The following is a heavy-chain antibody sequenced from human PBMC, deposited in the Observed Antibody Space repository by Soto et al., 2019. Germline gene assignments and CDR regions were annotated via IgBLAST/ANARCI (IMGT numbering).Heavy chain of an antibody. V-gene: IGHV1-69*13. J-gene: IGHJ6*02. Sequence: SVKVSCKASGGTFSSYAISWVRQAPGQGLEWMGGIIPIFGTANYAQKFQGRVTITADESTSTAYMELSSLRSEDTAVYYCARNYDSSGLQYYYYGMDVWGQGTTVTVSS. D-gene: IGHD3-22*01. CDR2: IIPIFGTA. CDR1: GGTFSSYA. CDR3: ARNYDSSGLQYYYYGMDV.